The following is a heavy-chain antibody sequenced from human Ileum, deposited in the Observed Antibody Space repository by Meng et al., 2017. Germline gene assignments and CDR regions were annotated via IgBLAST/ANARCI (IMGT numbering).Heavy chain of an antibody. D-gene: IGHD3-22*01. V-gene: IGHV4-34*01. CDR1: GVSFSGYY. CDR2: ISNRGNI. CDR3: AREIYDSSGYYVDY. Sequence: QVELQQWGAGLLKPSETLALTCAVYGVSFSGYYWSWIRQPPGKGLEWIGEISNRGNINYNPSLKSRVIILLDTSKSQFSLRLTSVTAADTAVYYCAREIYDSSGYYVDYWGQGTLVTVSS. J-gene: IGHJ4*01.